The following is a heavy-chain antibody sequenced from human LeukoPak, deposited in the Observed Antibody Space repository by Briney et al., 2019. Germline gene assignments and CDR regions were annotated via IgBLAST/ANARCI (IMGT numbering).Heavy chain of an antibody. CDR1: GDSVSSNIAA. D-gene: IGHD6-6*01. Sequence: SQTLSLTCAISGDSVSSNIAAWNWIRQSPSRGLEGLGSTYYWSKWFNVYEVYVKSRITINPDIFKTQFSLQLNSVTHEHTAVYYCAIATLKYSSSPLDYWGQGTLVTVSS. J-gene: IGHJ4*02. V-gene: IGHV6-1*01. CDR3: AIATLKYSSSPLDY. CDR2: TYYWSKWFN.